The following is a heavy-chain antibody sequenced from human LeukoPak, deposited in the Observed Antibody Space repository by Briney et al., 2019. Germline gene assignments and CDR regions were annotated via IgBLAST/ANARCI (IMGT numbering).Heavy chain of an antibody. V-gene: IGHV3-30*04. Sequence: GGSLRLSCAASGFTFSSYAMHWVRQAPGKGLEWVAVISYDGSNKYYADSVKGRFTISRDNSKNALYLQMNSLRAEDTAVYYCARDIAARHFHYFDYWGQGTLVTVSS. CDR3: ARDIAARHFHYFDY. CDR2: ISYDGSNK. J-gene: IGHJ4*02. D-gene: IGHD6-6*01. CDR1: GFTFSSYA.